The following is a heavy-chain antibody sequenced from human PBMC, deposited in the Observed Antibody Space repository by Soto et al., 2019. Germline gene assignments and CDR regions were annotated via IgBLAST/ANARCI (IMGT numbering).Heavy chain of an antibody. Sequence: PGGSLRLSCAASGFTFSSYGMHWVRQAPGKGLEWVAVIWYDGSNKYYADSVKGRFTISRDNSKNTLYLQMNSLRAEDTAVYYCARDRSPGYYDFWSGYSRSYYYYGMDVWGQGTTVTVSS. V-gene: IGHV3-33*01. CDR2: IWYDGSNK. D-gene: IGHD3-3*01. CDR1: GFTFSSYG. J-gene: IGHJ6*02. CDR3: ARDRSPGYYDFWSGYSRSYYYYGMDV.